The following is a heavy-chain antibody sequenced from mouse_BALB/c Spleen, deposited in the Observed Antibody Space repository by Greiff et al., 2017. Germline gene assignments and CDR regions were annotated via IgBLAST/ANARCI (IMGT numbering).Heavy chain of an antibody. CDR3: VVTTAISYYAMDY. Sequence: EVQLVETGGGLVQPKGSLKLSCAASGFTFNTNAMNWVRQAPGKGLDWVARIRSKSNNYATYYADSVKDRFTISRDDSQSMLYLQMNNLKTEDTAVYYCVVTTAISYYAMDYWGQGTSVTVSS. V-gene: IGHV10S3*01. J-gene: IGHJ4*01. D-gene: IGHD1-2*01. CDR2: IRSKSNNYAT. CDR1: GFTFNTNA.